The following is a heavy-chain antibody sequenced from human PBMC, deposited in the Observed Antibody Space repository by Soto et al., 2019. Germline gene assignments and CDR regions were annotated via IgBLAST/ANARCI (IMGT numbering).Heavy chain of an antibody. CDR3: AHLSWEVFYFDY. CDR1: GFSLSTSGVG. V-gene: IGHV2-5*02. D-gene: IGHD6-13*01. J-gene: IGHJ4*02. Sequence: SGPTLVNPTQTLTLPCTFSGFSLSTSGVGVGWIRQPPGKALEWLALIYWDDDKRYSPSLKSRLTITKDTSKNQVVLTMTNMDPVDTATYYCAHLSWEVFYFDYWGQGTLVTVSS. CDR2: IYWDDDK.